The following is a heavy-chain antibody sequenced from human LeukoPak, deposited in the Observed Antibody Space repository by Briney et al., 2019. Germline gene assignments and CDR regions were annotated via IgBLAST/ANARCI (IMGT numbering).Heavy chain of an antibody. Sequence: SETLSLTCTVSGGSSSSYYWSWIRQPPGKGLEWIGYIYYSGSTNYNPSLKSRVTISVDTSKNQFSLKLSSVTAADTAVYYCARDADYYDSSGYYRVVDYWGQGTLVTVSS. D-gene: IGHD3-22*01. CDR1: GGSSSSYY. J-gene: IGHJ4*02. CDR2: IYYSGST. V-gene: IGHV4-59*01. CDR3: ARDADYYDSSGYYRVVDY.